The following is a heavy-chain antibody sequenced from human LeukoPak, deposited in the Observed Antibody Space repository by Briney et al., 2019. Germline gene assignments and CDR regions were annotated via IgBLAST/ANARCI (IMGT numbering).Heavy chain of an antibody. CDR1: RFTLSSYE. CDR3: ARGPYSSNWYVDY. D-gene: IGHD6-13*01. J-gene: IGHJ4*02. CDR2: ISRTGNSI. Sequence: GASLRLSCAASRFTLSSYEMNWVRLAAGKGLEWISYISRTGNSIYYADSVKGRFTISRVSAKNSLYLQMNSLRAEDTAVYYCARGPYSSNWYVDYWGQGTLVTVAS. V-gene: IGHV3-48*03.